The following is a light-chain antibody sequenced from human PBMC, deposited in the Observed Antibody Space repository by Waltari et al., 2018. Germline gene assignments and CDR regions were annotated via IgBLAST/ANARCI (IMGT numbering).Light chain of an antibody. CDR2: EDM. Sequence: SYALTQPPSVSVSPGQTASINSSGATFGDNYVYCYQQKPGQSPTLVMYEDMKRPSGIPERLSGSNSGNTATLTISGTQVMDEADYYCQAWDSSTYVFGTGTQVTVL. CDR1: TFGDNY. J-gene: IGLJ1*01. V-gene: IGLV3-1*01. CDR3: QAWDSSTYV.